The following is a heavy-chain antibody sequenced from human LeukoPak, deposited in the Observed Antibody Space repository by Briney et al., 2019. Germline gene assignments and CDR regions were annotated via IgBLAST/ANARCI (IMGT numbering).Heavy chain of an antibody. D-gene: IGHD5-18*01. Sequence: GGSLRLSCAASGFTFSSYAMSWVRQAPGKGLEWVSAISGSGGSTYYADSVKGRFTISRDNSKNTLYLQMNSLGAEDTAVYYCWVQLWSLDAFDIWGQGTMVTVSS. V-gene: IGHV3-23*01. CDR1: GFTFSSYA. CDR3: WVQLWSLDAFDI. J-gene: IGHJ3*02. CDR2: ISGSGGST.